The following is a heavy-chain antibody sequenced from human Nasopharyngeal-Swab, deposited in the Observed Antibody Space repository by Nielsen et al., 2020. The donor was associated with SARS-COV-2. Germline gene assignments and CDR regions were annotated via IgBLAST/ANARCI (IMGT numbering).Heavy chain of an antibody. D-gene: IGHD6-19*01. J-gene: IGHJ4*02. V-gene: IGHV4-61*01. CDR1: GGSVSSGSYY. CDR2: IYYSGSI. CDR3: ARSSGWYGDY. Sequence: SETLSLTCTVSGGSVSSGSYYWSWIRQPPGKGLEWIGYIYYSGSINYNPSLKSRVTISVDTSKNQFSLKLSSVTAADTAVYYCARSSGWYGDYWGQGTLVTVSS.